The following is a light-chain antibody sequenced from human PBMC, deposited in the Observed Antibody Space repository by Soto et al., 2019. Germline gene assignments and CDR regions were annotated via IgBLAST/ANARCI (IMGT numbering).Light chain of an antibody. CDR3: QQYGSSPRK. Sequence: DFQMTQSPSSLSASVGDRVTITCRASQSFSTYLAWYQQKPGKVPKLLISGISTLQSGVPSRFSGSGSGTDFTLTISRLEPEDFAVYYCQQYGSSPRKFGQGTKVDIK. CDR1: QSFSTY. J-gene: IGKJ1*01. V-gene: IGKV1-27*01. CDR2: GIS.